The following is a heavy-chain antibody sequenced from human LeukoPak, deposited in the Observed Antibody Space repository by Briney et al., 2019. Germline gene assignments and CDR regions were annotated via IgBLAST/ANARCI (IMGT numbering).Heavy chain of an antibody. Sequence: PGRSPRLSCAASGFTFSSYWMSWVRQAPGKGLEWVANIKQDGSEKYYVDSVKGRFTISRDNAKNSLYLQMNSLRAEDTAVYYCARNTLGDWGYWFDPWGQGTLVTVSS. V-gene: IGHV3-7*01. D-gene: IGHD2-21*02. CDR1: GFTFSSYW. J-gene: IGHJ5*02. CDR3: ARNTLGDWGYWFDP. CDR2: IKQDGSEK.